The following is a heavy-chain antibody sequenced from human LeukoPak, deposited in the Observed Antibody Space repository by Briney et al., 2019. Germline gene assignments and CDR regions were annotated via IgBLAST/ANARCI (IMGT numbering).Heavy chain of an antibody. V-gene: IGHV3-74*01. CDR3: ARCRDGYNLNWFDP. Sequence: GRSLRLSCAASGFTFSSYAMHWVREAPGKGLVWVSRINSDGSSTSYADSVKGRFTISRDNAKNTLYLQMNSLRAEDTAVYYCARCRDGYNLNWFDPWGQGTLVTVSS. D-gene: IGHD5-24*01. CDR2: INSDGSST. J-gene: IGHJ5*02. CDR1: GFTFSSYA.